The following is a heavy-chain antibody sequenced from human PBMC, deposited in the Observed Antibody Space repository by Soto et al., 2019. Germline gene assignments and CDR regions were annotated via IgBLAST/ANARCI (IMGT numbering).Heavy chain of an antibody. V-gene: IGHV3-7*04. CDR1: GFAFSSYW. J-gene: IGHJ4*02. Sequence: EVQLVESGGGLVQPGGSLRLSCAASGFAFSSYWMSWVRQAPGKGLEWVANIKYDGIERYYVYSVKGRFTISRDNPNNSLYLQMNSLRAKDTAVYYCVRHLVVVPAGNEIYFWGQGTLVTVSS. CDR3: VRHLVVVPAGNEIYF. D-gene: IGHD2-2*01. CDR2: IKYDGIER.